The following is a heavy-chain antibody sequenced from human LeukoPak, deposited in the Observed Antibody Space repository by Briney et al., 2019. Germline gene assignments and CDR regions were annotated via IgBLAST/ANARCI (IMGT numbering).Heavy chain of an antibody. D-gene: IGHD3-22*01. CDR3: ATDPTMIPEDY. V-gene: IGHV1-69-2*01. Sequence: ASVKISCKVSGYAFTDYYMHWVQQAPGKGLEWMGLVDPEDGETIYAEKFQGRVTITADTSTDTAYMELSSLRSEDTAVYYCATDPTMIPEDYWGQGTLVTVSS. CDR1: GYAFTDYY. J-gene: IGHJ4*02. CDR2: VDPEDGET.